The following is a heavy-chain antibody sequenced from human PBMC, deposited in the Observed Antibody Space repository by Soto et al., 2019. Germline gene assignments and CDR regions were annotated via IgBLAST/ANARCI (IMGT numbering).Heavy chain of an antibody. J-gene: IGHJ6*02. CDR2: INSDGSST. CDR3: ARDIAARRGIYYYYYGMDV. D-gene: IGHD6-6*01. CDR1: GFTFSSYW. V-gene: IGHV3-74*01. Sequence: PGGSLRLSCAASGFTFSSYWMHWVRQAPGKGLVWVSRINSDGSSTSYADSVKGRFTISRDNAKNTLYLQMNSLRAEDTAVYYCARDIAARRGIYYYYYGMDVWGQGATVTVSS.